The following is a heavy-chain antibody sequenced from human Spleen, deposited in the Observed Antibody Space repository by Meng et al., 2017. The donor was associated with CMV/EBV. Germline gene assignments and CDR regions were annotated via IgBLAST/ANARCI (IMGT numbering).Heavy chain of an antibody. CDR2: IKNDGTFT. J-gene: IGHJ4*02. CDR1: GFTFSSYW. Sequence: GGSLRLSCAASGFTFSSYWMHWVRQAPGKGLVWVSSIKNDGTFTAYADSVKGRFIISRDNSKNTVYLQMNSLRAEDTALYYCAKAIEARPAGHFDYWGQGTLVTVSS. D-gene: IGHD6-6*01. V-gene: IGHV3-74*01. CDR3: AKAIEARPAGHFDY.